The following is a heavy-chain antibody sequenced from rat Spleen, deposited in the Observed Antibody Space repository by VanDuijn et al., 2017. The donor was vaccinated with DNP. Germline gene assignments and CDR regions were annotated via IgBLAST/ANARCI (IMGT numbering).Heavy chain of an antibody. D-gene: IGHD4-3*01. Sequence: QVQLKESGPGLVQPSQTLSLTCAVSGFSLTSYGVSWVRQPPGKGLEWIAAISSGGGTYFNSILKSRLNISRDTSKSQVFLEMNNLQIEDIATYYCARDRGNYYFDYWGQGVMVTVSS. CDR3: ARDRGNYYFDY. V-gene: IGHV2S12*01. CDR1: GFSLTSYG. J-gene: IGHJ2*01. CDR2: ISSGGGT.